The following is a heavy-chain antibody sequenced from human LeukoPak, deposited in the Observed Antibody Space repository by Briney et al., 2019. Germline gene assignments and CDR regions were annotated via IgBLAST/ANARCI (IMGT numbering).Heavy chain of an antibody. D-gene: IGHD1-1*01. CDR3: ARDTYNWNDYYYYGMGV. CDR1: GGSVSTDSSY. V-gene: IGHV4-61*01. J-gene: IGHJ6*04. CDR2: NDRGGT. Sequence: SETLSLTCAVSGGSVSTDSSYWNWIRQTPGKGLEWIGYNDRGGTNYNPSLKSRVTISIDTSKNQFWLKVTSVTAEDTGVYYCARDTYNWNDYYYYGMGVWGKGTTVTVSS.